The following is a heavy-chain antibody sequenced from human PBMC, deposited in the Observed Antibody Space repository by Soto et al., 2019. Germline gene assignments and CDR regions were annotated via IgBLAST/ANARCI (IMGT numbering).Heavy chain of an antibody. J-gene: IGHJ4*02. CDR2: IYYRGST. Sequence: SETLSLTCNVSGGSISTADYYWSWIRQPPGKGLEWIGYIYYRGSTYYNPSLESRVAISIDTSKNQFSLNLTSVTAADTAVYYCVSDYDSGGYIGYWGQGTLVTVSS. CDR3: VSDYDSGGYIGY. D-gene: IGHD3-22*01. CDR1: GGSISTADYY. V-gene: IGHV4-30-4*01.